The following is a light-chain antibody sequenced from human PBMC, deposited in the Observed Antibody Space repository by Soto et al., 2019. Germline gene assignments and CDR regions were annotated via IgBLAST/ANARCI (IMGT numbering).Light chain of an antibody. Sequence: DIQMTQSPSTLSASVGDRVTITCRASQSVGRSLAWYQQQRGKAPMHLLYGVSTLESGVPSRFSGFGSGTEFPLTISSLQPGDFGTYYCQHFYMCCTFGQGTRV. CDR1: QSVGRS. CDR2: GVS. CDR3: QHFYMCCT. V-gene: IGKV1-5*01. J-gene: IGKJ1*01.